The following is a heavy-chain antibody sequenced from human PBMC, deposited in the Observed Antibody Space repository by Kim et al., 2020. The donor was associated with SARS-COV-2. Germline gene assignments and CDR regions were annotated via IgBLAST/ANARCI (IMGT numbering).Heavy chain of an antibody. Sequence: ASVKVSCKTSGYTFTTRYLHWVRQAPAHGLEWMGRINPDSGVTDYAQRFQGRVTMTRDKSISTVYMELSSLKSDDTVMYYCARGNTETIDYWGQGTLVTVSS. V-gene: IGHV1-2*05. J-gene: IGHJ4*02. CDR1: GYTFTTRY. CDR2: INPDSGVT. CDR3: ARGNTETIDY.